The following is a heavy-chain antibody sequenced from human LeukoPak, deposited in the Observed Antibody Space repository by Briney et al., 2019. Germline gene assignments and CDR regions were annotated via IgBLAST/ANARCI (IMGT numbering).Heavy chain of an antibody. J-gene: IGHJ4*02. CDR2: IYYSGST. Sequence: SETLSLTCTVSGGSISSSSYYWGWIRRPPGKGLEWIGSIYYSGSTYYNPSLKSRVTISVDTSKNQFSLKLSSVTAADTAVYYCARELSGPFDYWGQGTLVTVSS. D-gene: IGHD5-12*01. CDR3: ARELSGPFDY. CDR1: GGSISSSSYY. V-gene: IGHV4-39*07.